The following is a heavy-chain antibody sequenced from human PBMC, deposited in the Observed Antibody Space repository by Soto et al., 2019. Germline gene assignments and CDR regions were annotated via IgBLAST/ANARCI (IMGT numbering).Heavy chain of an antibody. CDR3: ARGACSSTSCYNYYYYGMDV. V-gene: IGHV1-69*13. Sequence: GASVKVSCKASGGTFSSYAISWVRQAPGQGLEWMGGIIPIFGTANYAQKFQGRVTITADESTSTAYMELSSLRSEDTAVYYCARGACSSTSCYNYYYYGMDVWGQGTTVTVSS. CDR2: IIPIFGTA. CDR1: GGTFSSYA. D-gene: IGHD2-2*02. J-gene: IGHJ6*02.